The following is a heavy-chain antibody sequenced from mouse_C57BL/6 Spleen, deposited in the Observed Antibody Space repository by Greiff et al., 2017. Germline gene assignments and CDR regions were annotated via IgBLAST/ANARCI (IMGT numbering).Heavy chain of an antibody. D-gene: IGHD2-10*01. J-gene: IGHJ4*01. Sequence: VQLQQPGAELVKPGASVKLSCKASGYTFTSYWMQWVKQRPGQGLEWIGEIDPSDSYTNYNQKFKGKATLTVDTSSSTAYMQLSSLTSEDSAVYYCARAYYEDPMDYWGQGTSVTVSS. V-gene: IGHV1-50*01. CDR3: ARAYYEDPMDY. CDR2: IDPSDSYT. CDR1: GYTFTSYW.